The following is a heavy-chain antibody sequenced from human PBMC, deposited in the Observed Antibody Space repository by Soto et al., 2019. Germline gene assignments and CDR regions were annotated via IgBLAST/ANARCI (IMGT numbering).Heavy chain of an antibody. Sequence: SQTLSLTCAISGDSVSSKSAAWNWIRQSPSRGLEWLGRTYYRSKWYNDYAVAVKSRITINPDTSKNQFSLQLNSVTPEDTAVYYCARFYYDSSGYLPSPYYYYYGMDVWGQGTTVTVSS. J-gene: IGHJ6*02. V-gene: IGHV6-1*01. CDR3: ARFYYDSSGYLPSPYYYYYGMDV. CDR1: GDSVSSKSAA. CDR2: TYYRSKWYN. D-gene: IGHD3-22*01.